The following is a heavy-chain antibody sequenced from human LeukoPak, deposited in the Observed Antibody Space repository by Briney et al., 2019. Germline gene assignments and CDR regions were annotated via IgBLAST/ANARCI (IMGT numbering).Heavy chain of an antibody. CDR1: GYTFTSYG. CDR3: ARDKGITMIVVPHPLDY. D-gene: IGHD3-22*01. Sequence: ASVKVSCKASGYTFTSYGISWVRQAPGQRLEWMGWISAYNGNTNYAQKLQGRVTMTTDTSTSTAYMELRSLRSDDTAVYYCARDKGITMIVVPHPLDYWGQGTLVTVSS. V-gene: IGHV1-18*01. CDR2: ISAYNGNT. J-gene: IGHJ4*02.